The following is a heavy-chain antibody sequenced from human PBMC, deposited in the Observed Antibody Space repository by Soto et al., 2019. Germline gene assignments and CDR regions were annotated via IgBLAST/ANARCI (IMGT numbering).Heavy chain of an antibody. Sequence: EVQLLESGGGLVQPGGSLRLSCAASGFTFSSYAMSWVRQAPGKGLEWVSAISGSGGSTYYADSVKGRFTISRDNSKKPLYLQMNRLRAEDTAVYYCANSGGFSEWLQSGFDIWGQGTMGTVSS. CDR2: ISGSGGST. CDR1: GFTFSSYA. CDR3: ANSGGFSEWLQSGFDI. V-gene: IGHV3-23*01. D-gene: IGHD3-3*01. J-gene: IGHJ3*02.